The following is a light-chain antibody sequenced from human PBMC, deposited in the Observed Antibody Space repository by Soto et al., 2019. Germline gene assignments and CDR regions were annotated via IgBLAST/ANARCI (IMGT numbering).Light chain of an antibody. CDR3: QQLNFYPIT. CDR2: GAS. Sequence: DIPLTQSPSFLSASVGDRVTITCRASQGISSDLAWYQQKPGKAPNLLIYGASNLQTGVPSRFIGSGSGTEFTLTISSLQPEDFAAYYCQQLNFYPITFGQGTRLEIK. CDR1: QGISSD. V-gene: IGKV1-9*01. J-gene: IGKJ5*01.